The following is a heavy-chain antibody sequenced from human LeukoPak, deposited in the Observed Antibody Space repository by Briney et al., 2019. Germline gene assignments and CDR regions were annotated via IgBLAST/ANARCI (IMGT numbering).Heavy chain of an antibody. CDR1: GHTSTTYA. D-gene: IGHD6-13*01. Sequence: ASVKVSCKASGHTSTTYAIHWVRQAPGQGLEWMGWINAGNGNIKYSQKFQGRVTITRDTSASTAYMELSSLRSEDTAVYYCARDGGSSTTYDYWGQGTLVTVSS. V-gene: IGHV1-3*01. CDR3: ARDGGSSTTYDY. CDR2: INAGNGNI. J-gene: IGHJ4*02.